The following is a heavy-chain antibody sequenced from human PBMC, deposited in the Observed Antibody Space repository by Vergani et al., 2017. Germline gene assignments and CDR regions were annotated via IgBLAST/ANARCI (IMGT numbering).Heavy chain of an antibody. Sequence: QVQLVESGGGVVQPGRSLRLSCAASGFTFSSYGMHWVRQAPGKGLEWVAVISYDGSNKYYADSVKGRFTISRDNAKNSLYLQMNSLRAEDTAVYYCARRLGDYWGQGTRVTVSS. V-gene: IGHV3-30*03. CDR1: GFTFSSYG. CDR2: ISYDGSNK. D-gene: IGHD5/OR15-5a*01. J-gene: IGHJ4*02. CDR3: ARRLGDY.